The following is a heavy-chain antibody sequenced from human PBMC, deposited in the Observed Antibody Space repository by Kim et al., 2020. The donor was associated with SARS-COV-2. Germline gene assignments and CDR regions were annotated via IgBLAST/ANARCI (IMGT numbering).Heavy chain of an antibody. CDR2: INPNSGGT. J-gene: IGHJ4*02. V-gene: IGHV1-2*02. CDR1: GYTFTGYY. Sequence: ASVKVSCKASGYTFTGYYMHWVRQAPGQGLEWMGWINPNSGGTNYAQKFQGRVTMTRDTSISTAYMELSRLRSDDTAVYYCARGLAPDFWSGYTDYWGQGTLVTVSS. D-gene: IGHD3-3*01. CDR3: ARGLAPDFWSGYTDY.